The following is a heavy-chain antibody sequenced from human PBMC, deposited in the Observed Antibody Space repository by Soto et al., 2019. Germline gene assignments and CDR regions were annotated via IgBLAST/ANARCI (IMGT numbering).Heavy chain of an antibody. Sequence: QVQLQESGPGLVKPSQTLSLTCTVSGDSISWDYYYWSWIRQPPGKGLEWIGYIHHSGNTYHNPSLKSRVTISIDTFKNQFSLKLTSVTAADTAVYYCARLVAAEGTFNWFDPWGQGTLVTVSS. D-gene: IGHD6-13*01. CDR2: IHHSGNT. V-gene: IGHV4-30-4*01. CDR3: ARLVAAEGTFNWFDP. J-gene: IGHJ5*02. CDR1: GDSISWDYYY.